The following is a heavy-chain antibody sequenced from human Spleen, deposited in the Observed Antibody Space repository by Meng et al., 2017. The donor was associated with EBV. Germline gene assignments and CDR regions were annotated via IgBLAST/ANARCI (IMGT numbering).Heavy chain of an antibody. CDR2: VNPSGGAS. CDR1: GYTFTSHY. CDR3: ARGLLMAPVTTFWSDP. D-gene: IGHD4-17*01. J-gene: IGHJ5*02. V-gene: IGHV1-46*01. Sequence: QRPRVQAGAEVKKPGASVKVSCKASGYTFTSHYIHWVRQAPGQGLEWMGIVNPSGGASNYAQRFQGRVTMARDTSTRTVYMELSSLKSEDTAVYYCARGLLMAPVTTFWSDPWGQGTLVTVSS.